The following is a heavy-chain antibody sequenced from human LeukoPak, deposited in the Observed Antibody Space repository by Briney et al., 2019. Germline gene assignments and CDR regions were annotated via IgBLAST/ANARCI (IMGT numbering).Heavy chain of an antibody. CDR1: GYPINIDYS. Sequence: SETLSLTCFVSGYPINIDYSWGWIRQSPGKGLEWIGVISPKGITYYNPSLRGRVSISPDTSKNQFSLRLSSMTATDTAMYYCARVPGVYFDFSIGFGSGWFDPWGQGILVTVSS. V-gene: IGHV4-38-2*02. J-gene: IGHJ5*02. CDR3: ARVPGVYFDFSIGFGSGWFDP. D-gene: IGHD3-3*01. CDR2: ISPKGIT.